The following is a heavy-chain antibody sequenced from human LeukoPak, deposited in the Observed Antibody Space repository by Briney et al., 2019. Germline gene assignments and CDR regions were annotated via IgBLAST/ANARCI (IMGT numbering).Heavy chain of an antibody. CDR2: IKQDGSEK. Sequence: GGSLRLSCAASGFTFSNYWMNWVRQAPGKGLEWVANIKQDGSEKYYVDSVKGRFTISRDNAKNSLYLQMNSLRAEDTAVYYCASLSKYVFDYWGQGTLVTVSS. CDR3: ASLSKYVFDY. D-gene: IGHD4-11*01. V-gene: IGHV3-7*01. J-gene: IGHJ4*02. CDR1: GFTFSNYW.